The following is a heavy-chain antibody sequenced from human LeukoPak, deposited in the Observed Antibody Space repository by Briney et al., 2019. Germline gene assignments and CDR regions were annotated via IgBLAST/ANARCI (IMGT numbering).Heavy chain of an antibody. CDR1: GGSISSGGYS. V-gene: IGHV4-30-2*01. CDR2: IYHSGST. J-gene: IGHJ5*02. CDR3: ARVITMVRGVRWFDP. D-gene: IGHD3-10*01. Sequence: SQTLSLTCAVSGGSISSGGYSWSWIRQPPGKGLEWIGYIYHSGSTYYNPSLKSRVTISVDRSKNQFSLKLSSVTAADTAVYYCARVITMVRGVRWFDPWGQGALVTVSS.